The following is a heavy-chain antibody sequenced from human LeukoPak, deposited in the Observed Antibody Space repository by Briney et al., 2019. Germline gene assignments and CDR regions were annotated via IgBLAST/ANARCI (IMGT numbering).Heavy chain of an antibody. CDR1: GGSISSSNW. Sequence: SGTLSLTCAVSGGSISSSNWWSWVRQPPGKGLEWIGEIYHSGSTNYNPSLKSRVTISVDKSKNQFSLKLSSVTAADTAVYYCARIIEMATIFAPFDPWGQGTLVTVYS. CDR2: IYHSGST. CDR3: ARIIEMATIFAPFDP. V-gene: IGHV4-4*02. J-gene: IGHJ5*02. D-gene: IGHD5-24*01.